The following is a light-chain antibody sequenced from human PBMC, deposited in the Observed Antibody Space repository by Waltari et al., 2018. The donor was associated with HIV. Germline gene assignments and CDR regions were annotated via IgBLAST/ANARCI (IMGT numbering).Light chain of an antibody. Sequence: SCGLTQPPSVSVSPGQTATITSSGDTLPKQYGFWYHQKPGHAPVMVIKKDRERPSGIPERFSGSSSATTATLTISGVQPEDEADYYCQSSDISGNYWVLGGGTKLTVL. CDR3: QSSDISGNYWV. CDR1: TLPKQY. J-gene: IGLJ2*01. V-gene: IGLV3-25*03. CDR2: KDR.